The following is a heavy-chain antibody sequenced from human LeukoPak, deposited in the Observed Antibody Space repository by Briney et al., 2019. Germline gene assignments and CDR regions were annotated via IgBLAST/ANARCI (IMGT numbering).Heavy chain of an antibody. CDR1: GYTFSSYY. D-gene: IGHD3-22*01. Sequence: ASVKVSCKASGYTFSSYYMHWVRQAPGQALEWMGIINPSGGSTNYAQKFQGRVTMTRDTSTSTVYMELSSLRSEDTAVYYCARDRRYDSSGYSLDYWGRGTLVTVSS. CDR2: INPSGGST. V-gene: IGHV1-46*01. J-gene: IGHJ4*02. CDR3: ARDRRYDSSGYSLDY.